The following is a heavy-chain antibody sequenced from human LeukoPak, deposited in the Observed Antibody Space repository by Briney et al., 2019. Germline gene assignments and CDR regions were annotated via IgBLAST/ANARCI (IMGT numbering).Heavy chain of an antibody. Sequence: PGGSLRLSCAVSGVNFSSYWMSWVRQAPGKGLEWVANIKQDGSEEYYVDSVKGRFTISTDNAKNSLYLQMNSLRAEDTAVYYCARYDYGDYRGNWFDPWGQGTLVTVSS. J-gene: IGHJ5*02. V-gene: IGHV3-7*03. CDR1: GVNFSSYW. CDR2: IKQDGSEE. CDR3: ARYDYGDYRGNWFDP. D-gene: IGHD4-17*01.